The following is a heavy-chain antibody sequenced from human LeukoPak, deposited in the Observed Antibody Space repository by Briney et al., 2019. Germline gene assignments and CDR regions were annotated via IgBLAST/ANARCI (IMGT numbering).Heavy chain of an antibody. D-gene: IGHD3-22*01. CDR1: GGSISSGDYY. V-gene: IGHV4-30-4*01. J-gene: IGHJ5*02. CDR2: MYYSGST. CDR3: ARPYYYDSRIDP. Sequence: SSETLSLTCTVSGGSISSGDYYWSWIRQPPGKGLEWIAYMYYSGSTYYNPSLKSRVTMSADTSKNQLSLKLSSVTAADTAVYYCARPYYYDSRIDPRGQGILVTVSS.